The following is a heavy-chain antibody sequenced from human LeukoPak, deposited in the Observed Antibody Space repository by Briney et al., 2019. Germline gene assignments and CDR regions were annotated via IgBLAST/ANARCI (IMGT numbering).Heavy chain of an antibody. CDR3: AGDRNSDWYSPLDY. V-gene: IGHV3-23*01. D-gene: IGHD6-19*01. CDR2: ITATGDTA. CDR1: GFTFTKCA. Sequence: PGGSLRLSCVASGFTFTKCAMSWIRQAPGKGLEWVALITATGDTAYYADSVKGRFTISRDNSRNTVYMQMDSLRAEDTAIYYCAGDRNSDWYSPLDYWGQGSQVTV. J-gene: IGHJ4*02.